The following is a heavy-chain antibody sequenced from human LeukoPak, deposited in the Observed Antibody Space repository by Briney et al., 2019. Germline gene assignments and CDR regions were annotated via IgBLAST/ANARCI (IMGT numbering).Heavy chain of an antibody. Sequence: ASVKVSCKASGYTFTGYYMHWVRQAPRRGLEWMGWINPNSGGTNYAPKFQGRVAMTRDTSISTAYMELSRLRSDDTAVYYCARRGVVVAAGGNWFDPWGQGTLVTVSS. D-gene: IGHD2-15*01. CDR1: GYTFTGYY. J-gene: IGHJ5*02. V-gene: IGHV1-2*02. CDR2: INPNSGGT. CDR3: ARRGVVVAAGGNWFDP.